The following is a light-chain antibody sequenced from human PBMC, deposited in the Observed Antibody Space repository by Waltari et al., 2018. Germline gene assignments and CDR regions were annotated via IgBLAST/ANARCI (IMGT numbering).Light chain of an antibody. J-gene: IGLJ1*01. Sequence: SALPQPASVSGSPGQSISISCTGTSSDVGRYDYVSWYQQHPDKAPKLLIYDVTQRPSGISHLISGSKSVCTASLTSSGLQSEDEADYYCLSYTTSDTYVFGSGTRVTVL. CDR2: DVT. CDR3: LSYTTSDTYV. V-gene: IGLV2-14*03. CDR1: SSDVGRYDY.